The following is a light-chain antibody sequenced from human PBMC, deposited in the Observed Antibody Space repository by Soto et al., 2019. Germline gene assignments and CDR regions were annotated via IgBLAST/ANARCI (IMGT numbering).Light chain of an antibody. CDR1: QSVLHSPNNKTY. CDR3: QQYYSTPLT. CDR2: WAS. V-gene: IGKV4-1*01. J-gene: IGKJ4*01. Sequence: DIVMIPFPDSLAVSLGARATINCKSSQSVLHSPNNKTYLAWYQQKPGQPPKLLIYWASTRESGVPDRCSGSGSGPDFTLTISSLQAEDVAVYYCQQYYSTPLTFGGGTKVDIK.